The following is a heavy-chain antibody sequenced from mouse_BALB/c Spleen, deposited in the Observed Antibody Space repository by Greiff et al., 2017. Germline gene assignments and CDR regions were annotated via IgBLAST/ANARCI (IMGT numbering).Heavy chain of an antibody. Sequence: EVKLMESGGGLVQPGGSLRLSCATSGFTFTDYYMSWVRQPPGKALEWLGFIRNKANGYTTEYSASVKGRFTISRDNSQSILYLQMNTLRAEDSATYYCAREKYGNSFDYWGQGTTLTVSS. CDR1: GFTFTDYY. V-gene: IGHV7-3*02. J-gene: IGHJ2*01. D-gene: IGHD2-10*02. CDR3: AREKYGNSFDY. CDR2: IRNKANGYTT.